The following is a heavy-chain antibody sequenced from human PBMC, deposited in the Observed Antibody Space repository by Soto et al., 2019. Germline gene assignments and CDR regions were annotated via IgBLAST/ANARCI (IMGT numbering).Heavy chain of an antibody. CDR2: FYPGDPDT. D-gene: IGHD5-12*01. V-gene: IGHV5-51*01. CDR3: GRHVAAGYGGYDSPLDP. Sequence: GESLKISCKGSGYNFGDYWIGWVRQMPGKGLELMGSFYPGDPDTRYSPSFQGQVTMSGDKSSSTAYLHWGSLKASDTAIYYCGRHVAAGYGGYDSPLDPWGQGPLVTASP. J-gene: IGHJ5*02. CDR1: GYNFGDYW.